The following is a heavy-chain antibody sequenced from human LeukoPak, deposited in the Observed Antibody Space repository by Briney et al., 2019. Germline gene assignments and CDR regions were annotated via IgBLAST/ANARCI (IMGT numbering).Heavy chain of an antibody. V-gene: IGHV3-7*01. CDR2: IKQDGSEE. CDR1: GFTFSSYW. J-gene: IGHJ3*02. CDR3: ARYCSSTSCNDAFDI. D-gene: IGHD2-2*01. Sequence: PGGSLRLSCAASGFTFSSYWMSWVRQAPGKGLEWVANIKQDGSEENFVDSVKGQFSISRDNAKKSLYLQMNSLRAEDTAVYYCARYCSSTSCNDAFDIWGQGTMVTVSS.